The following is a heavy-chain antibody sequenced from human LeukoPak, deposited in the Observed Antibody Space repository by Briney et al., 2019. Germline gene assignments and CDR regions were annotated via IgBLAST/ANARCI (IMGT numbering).Heavy chain of an antibody. CDR1: GFILNDAW. CDR3: TTGQGKTDDDY. V-gene: IGHV3-15*01. J-gene: IGHJ4*02. Sequence: PGGSLRLSCVVPGFILNDAWMSWVRQAPGEGLEWDGRIIREIEGGKRDYGAPVKGRLTISKDDSKNTLYLQMNTLQAEDTAVYYCTTGQGKTDDDYWGPGTLVTVSS. CDR2: IIREIEGGKR.